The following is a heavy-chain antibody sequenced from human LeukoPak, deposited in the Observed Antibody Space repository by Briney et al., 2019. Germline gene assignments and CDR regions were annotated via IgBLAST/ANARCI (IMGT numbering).Heavy chain of an antibody. Sequence: GGSLRLSCAASGFTFSSYAMSWVRQAPGKGLEWVSAISGSGGSTYYADSVKGRFTISRDNSKNTLYLQMNSLRAEDTAVYYCAKGAFPTAMVMPYFDYWGQGALVTVSS. D-gene: IGHD5-18*01. CDR2: ISGSGGST. CDR3: AKGAFPTAMVMPYFDY. J-gene: IGHJ4*02. CDR1: GFTFSSYA. V-gene: IGHV3-23*01.